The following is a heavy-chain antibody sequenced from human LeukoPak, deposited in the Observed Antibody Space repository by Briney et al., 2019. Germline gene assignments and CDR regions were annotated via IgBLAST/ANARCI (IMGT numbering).Heavy chain of an antibody. CDR2: ISYDGSNK. Sequence: QPGGSLRLSCAASGFTFSSYGMHWVRQAPGKGLEWVAVISYDGSNKYYADSVKGRFTISRDNSKNTLYLQMNSLRAEDTAVYYCAKDLGRVVAALYYYYYYGMDVWGQGTTVTVSS. CDR3: AKDLGRVVAALYYYYYYGMDV. D-gene: IGHD2-15*01. J-gene: IGHJ6*02. V-gene: IGHV3-30*18. CDR1: GFTFSSYG.